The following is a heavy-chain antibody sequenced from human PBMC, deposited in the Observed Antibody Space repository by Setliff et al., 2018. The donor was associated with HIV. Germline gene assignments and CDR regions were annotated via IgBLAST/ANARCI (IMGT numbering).Heavy chain of an antibody. V-gene: IGHV3-74*01. CDR2: IDNDVTTT. Sequence: PAGSLRLSCAASGFPFSDYWMHWVRQAPGKGLVWVSHIDNDVTTTNYAGSVKGRFTISRDNAKNTLYLQMNSLRAEDTAVYYCARASGCIDGVCYAYSYYALDVWGQGTTVTVSS. J-gene: IGHJ6*02. D-gene: IGHD2-8*01. CDR3: ARASGCIDGVCYAYSYYALDV. CDR1: GFPFSDYW.